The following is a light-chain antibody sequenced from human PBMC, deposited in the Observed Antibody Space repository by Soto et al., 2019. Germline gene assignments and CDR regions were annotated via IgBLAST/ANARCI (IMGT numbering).Light chain of an antibody. CDR2: DAS. CDR3: QQLNSYPLT. Sequence: DIQMTQSPSTLSASVGDRVTITCRASQSISSWLAWYQQKPVKATKLLIYDASSLESGVPSRFSGSGSGTEFTLTISSLQPDDFATYSCQQLNSYPLTFGGGTKVEIK. V-gene: IGKV1-5*01. J-gene: IGKJ4*01. CDR1: QSISSW.